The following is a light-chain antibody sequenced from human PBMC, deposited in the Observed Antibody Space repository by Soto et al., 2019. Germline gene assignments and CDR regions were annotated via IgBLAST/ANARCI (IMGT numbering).Light chain of an antibody. CDR1: QSIGDW. CDR2: KAS. J-gene: IGKJ1*01. Sequence: DIQMTQSPSTLSASVGDRVTITCRASQSIGDWLAWHQQRPGKAPKFLIYKASSLQSGRPSRFSGSGSGTEFTLTISSLQPDDFASYYCQQYNGNSETFGQGTKVDIK. V-gene: IGKV1-5*03. CDR3: QQYNGNSET.